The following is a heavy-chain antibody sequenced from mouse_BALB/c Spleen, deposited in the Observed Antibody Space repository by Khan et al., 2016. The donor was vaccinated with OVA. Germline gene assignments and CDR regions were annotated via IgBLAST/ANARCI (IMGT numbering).Heavy chain of an antibody. CDR1: GYTLTRYY. CDR3: TRNDGYDYFDY. V-gene: IGHV1S81*02. J-gene: IGHJ2*01. Sequence: QVQLQQSGAELVKPGASVKLSCKASGYTLTRYYMYWVKQRPGHGLEWIGGINPGNGGTNLNEKFKNKATLTVDKSSTTVYMQLSSLTSEDSAVYYCTRNDGYDYFDYWGQGTTLTVSS. D-gene: IGHD1-2*01. CDR2: INPGNGGT.